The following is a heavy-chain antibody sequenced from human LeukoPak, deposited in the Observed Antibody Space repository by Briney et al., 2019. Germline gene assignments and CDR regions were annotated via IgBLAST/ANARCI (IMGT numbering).Heavy chain of an antibody. CDR3: ATSLKVVADPYYFDY. CDR2: FDPEDGET. V-gene: IGHV1-24*01. CDR1: GYTLTELS. D-gene: IGHD3-22*01. J-gene: IGHJ4*02. Sequence: GALVKVSCKVSGYTLTELSMHWVRQAPGKGLEWMGGFDPEDGETIYAQKFQGRVTMTEDTSTDTAYMELSSLRSEDTAVYYCATSLKVVADPYYFDYWGQGTLVTVSS.